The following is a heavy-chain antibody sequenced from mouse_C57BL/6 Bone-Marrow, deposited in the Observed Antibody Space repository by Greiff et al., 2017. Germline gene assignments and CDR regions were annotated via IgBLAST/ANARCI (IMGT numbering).Heavy chain of an antibody. Sequence: VQLQQPGAELVKPGASVKLSCKASGYTFTSYWMHWVKQRPGQGLEWIGMIHPNSGSTNYNEKFKSKATLTVDKSSSTAYMQLSSLTSEDSAVYYCAREAGNYGYFDVWGTGTTVTVSS. CDR3: AREAGNYGYFDV. CDR1: GYTFTSYW. D-gene: IGHD2-1*01. V-gene: IGHV1-64*01. J-gene: IGHJ1*03. CDR2: IHPNSGST.